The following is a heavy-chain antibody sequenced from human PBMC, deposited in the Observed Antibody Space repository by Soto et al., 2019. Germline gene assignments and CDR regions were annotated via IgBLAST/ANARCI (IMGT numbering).Heavy chain of an antibody. CDR3: AKDVGGGPFQH. V-gene: IGHV3-30*18. CDR1: GFTFSSYG. CDR2: ISYDGSNK. Sequence: QVQLVESGGGVVQPGRSLRLSCAASGFTFSSYGMHWVRQAPGKGLEWVAVISYDGSNKYYADSVKGRFTISRDNSKNTLYLQMHSLRAEDTAVCYCAKDVGGGPFQHWGQGTLVTVSS. D-gene: IGHD3-16*01. J-gene: IGHJ1*01.